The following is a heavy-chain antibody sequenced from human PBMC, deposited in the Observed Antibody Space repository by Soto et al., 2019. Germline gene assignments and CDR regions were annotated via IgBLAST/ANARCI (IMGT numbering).Heavy chain of an antibody. D-gene: IGHD3-22*01. CDR1: GGAISSGDYY. Sequence: QVQLQESGPGLVKPSQTLSLTCTVSGGAISSGDYYWSWIRQPPGKGLEWIGYIYYSGSTYYNPSLKSRVTISVDTPKNKFSLRLSSVTAADTAVYYCASILYYDSSRVDYWGQGTLVTVSS. CDR2: IYYSGST. V-gene: IGHV4-30-4*01. CDR3: ASILYYDSSRVDY. J-gene: IGHJ4*02.